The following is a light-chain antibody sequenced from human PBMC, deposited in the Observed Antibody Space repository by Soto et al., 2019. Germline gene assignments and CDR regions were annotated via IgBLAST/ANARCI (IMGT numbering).Light chain of an antibody. J-gene: IGKJ5*01. V-gene: IGKV1-5*01. Sequence: DIQMTQSPSTLSASVGDTVTIACRASHSIGRWLAWYQQKPGIAPKLLIHDASNLHSGVPSRFSASGSGTEFTLTISSLQPDDFATYYCQHYNTMPITFGQGTHWRL. CDR2: DAS. CDR3: QHYNTMPIT. CDR1: HSIGRW.